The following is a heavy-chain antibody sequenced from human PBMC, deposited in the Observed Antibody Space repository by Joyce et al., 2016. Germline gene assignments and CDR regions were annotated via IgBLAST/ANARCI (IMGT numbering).Heavy chain of an antibody. D-gene: IGHD7-27*01. CDR1: GYTFTNFD. CDR3: ARNKYGTGDFDF. Sequence: QVQLVQSGAEVKKPGASVQVSCKASGYTFTNFDSKWVRQAPGQGLEWLGWMTPNSGNTGYAQNFQGRVTMTRDTSISTAYMELSSLRSEDTAVYFCARNKYGTGDFDFWGQGTPVTVSS. CDR2: MTPNSGNT. J-gene: IGHJ4*02. V-gene: IGHV1-8*01.